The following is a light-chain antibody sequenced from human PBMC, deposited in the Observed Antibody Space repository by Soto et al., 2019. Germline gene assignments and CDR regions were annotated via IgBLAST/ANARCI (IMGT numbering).Light chain of an antibody. CDR1: ISDIGAYDY. CDR2: EVN. J-gene: IGLJ1*01. CDR3: AAWDDSLNGYV. V-gene: IGLV2-14*01. Sequence: QSVLTQPASLSGSPGQSITISCTGTISDIGAYDYVSWFQQHPGKAPKLMISEVNNRPSGVSNRFSGSKSGTSASLATSGLQSEDEADYYCAAWDDSLNGYVFGTGTKVTVL.